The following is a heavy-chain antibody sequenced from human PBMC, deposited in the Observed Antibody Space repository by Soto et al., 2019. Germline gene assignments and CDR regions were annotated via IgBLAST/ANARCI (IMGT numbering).Heavy chain of an antibody. CDR1: GYTFTSYG. CDR2: ISAYNGNT. V-gene: IGHV1-18*01. D-gene: IGHD3-3*01. J-gene: IGHJ4*02. CDR3: ARRSYYDFWSGSEDFDY. Sequence: ASVKVSCKASGYTFTSYGISWVRQAPGQGLEWMGWISAYNGNTNYAQKLQGRVTMTTDTSTSAAYMELRSLRSDDTAVYYCARRSYYDFWSGSEDFDYWGQGTLVTVSS.